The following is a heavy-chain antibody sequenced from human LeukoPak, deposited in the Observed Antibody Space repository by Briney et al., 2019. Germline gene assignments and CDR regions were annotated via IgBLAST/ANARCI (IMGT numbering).Heavy chain of an antibody. Sequence: GGSLRLSCAASGFTFSSDSMNWVRQAPGKGLEWVSSISSSSSYIYYADSVKGRFTISRDNAKNSLYLQMNSLRAEDTAVYYCARDPFYYGSGSYGIDIWGQGTMVTVSS. J-gene: IGHJ3*02. CDR1: GFTFSSDS. CDR2: ISSSSSYI. V-gene: IGHV3-21*04. D-gene: IGHD3-10*01. CDR3: ARDPFYYGSGSYGIDI.